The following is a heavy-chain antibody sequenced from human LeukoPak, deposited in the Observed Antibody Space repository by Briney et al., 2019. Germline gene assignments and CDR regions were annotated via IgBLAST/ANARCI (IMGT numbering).Heavy chain of an antibody. CDR3: TRAGNIRFDY. J-gene: IGHJ4*02. Sequence: GGSLRLSCAASGFTFDDYAMHWVRQAPGKGLEWVSLISWDGGSTYYADSVKGRFTISRDNSKNTLYLQMNSLRAEDTAVYYCTRAGNIRFDYWGQGTLVTVSS. CDR2: ISWDGGST. V-gene: IGHV3-43D*04. CDR1: GFTFDDYA. D-gene: IGHD1/OR15-1a*01.